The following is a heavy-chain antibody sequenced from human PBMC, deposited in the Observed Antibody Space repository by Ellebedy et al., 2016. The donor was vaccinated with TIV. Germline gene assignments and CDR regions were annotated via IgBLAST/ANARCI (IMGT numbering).Heavy chain of an antibody. CDR1: GFTFSNYN. CDR3: ARDNYYDPLDV. Sequence: GESLKISCAASGFTFSNYNMNWVRQAPGKGLEWVSSVSGSRKTKFYADSVKGRFTISRDIAQNSLYLQMNSLRADDTAVYYCARDNYYDPLDVWGQGTMVTVSS. D-gene: IGHD3-22*01. V-gene: IGHV3-48*01. J-gene: IGHJ3*01. CDR2: VSGSRKTK.